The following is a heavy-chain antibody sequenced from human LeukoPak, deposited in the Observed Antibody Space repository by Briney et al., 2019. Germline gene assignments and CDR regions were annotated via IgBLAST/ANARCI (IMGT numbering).Heavy chain of an antibody. V-gene: IGHV4-34*01. CDR1: GGSFSGYY. J-gene: IGHJ4*02. CDR3: AGFGYCSSTSCSPFDY. Sequence: PSETLSLTCAVYGGSFSGYYWSWIRQPPGKGLGWIGEINHSGSTNYNPSLKSRVTISVDTSKNQFSLKLSSVTAADTAVYYCAGFGYCSSTSCSPFDYWGQGTLVTVSS. D-gene: IGHD2-2*03. CDR2: INHSGST.